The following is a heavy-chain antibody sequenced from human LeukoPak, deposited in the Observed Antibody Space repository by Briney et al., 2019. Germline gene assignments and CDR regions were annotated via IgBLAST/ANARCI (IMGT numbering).Heavy chain of an antibody. J-gene: IGHJ4*02. D-gene: IGHD2/OR15-2a*01. Sequence: SETLSLTCTVSGGSISSSSYYWGWIRQPPGKGLEWIGSIYYSGSTYYNPSLKSRVTISVDTSKNQFSLKLSSVTAADTAVYYCARGRNKWPDYFDYWGQGTLVTVSS. CDR1: GGSISSSSYY. CDR2: IYYSGST. V-gene: IGHV4-39*01. CDR3: ARGRNKWPDYFDY.